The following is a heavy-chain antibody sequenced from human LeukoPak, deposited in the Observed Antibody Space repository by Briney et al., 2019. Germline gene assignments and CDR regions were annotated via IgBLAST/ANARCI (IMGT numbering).Heavy chain of an antibody. CDR3: AKDFTPSGSSSWYDYYFDY. V-gene: IGHV3-30*18. D-gene: IGHD6-13*01. CDR1: GFTFNTYW. Sequence: GGSLRLSCVASGFTFNTYWMSWVRQAPGKGLEWVAVISYDGSNKYYADSVKGRFTISRDNSKNTLYLQMNSLRAEDTAVYYCAKDFTPSGSSSWYDYYFDYWGQGTLVTVSS. J-gene: IGHJ4*02. CDR2: ISYDGSNK.